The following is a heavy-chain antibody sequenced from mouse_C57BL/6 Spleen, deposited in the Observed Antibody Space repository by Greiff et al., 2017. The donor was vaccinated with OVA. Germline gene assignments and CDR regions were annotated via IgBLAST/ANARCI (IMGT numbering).Heavy chain of an antibody. CDR1: GFNIKDYY. Sequence: EVQLQQSGAELVKPGASVKLSCTASGFNIKDYYMHWVKQRTEQGLEWIGRIDPEDGATKYAPNFQGKATITAEPSSNTAYLQHSSLTSEDTAVYYSAREFITTVVAPYYFDYWGQGTTLTVSS. CDR3: AREFITTVVAPYYFDY. D-gene: IGHD1-1*01. V-gene: IGHV14-2*01. CDR2: IDPEDGAT. J-gene: IGHJ2*01.